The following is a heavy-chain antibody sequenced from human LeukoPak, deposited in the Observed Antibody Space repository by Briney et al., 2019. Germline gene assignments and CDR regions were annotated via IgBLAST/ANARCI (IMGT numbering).Heavy chain of an antibody. D-gene: IGHD3-16*01. Sequence: PGGSLRLSCAASGFTFSGSAMHWVRQASGKGLEWVGRIRSKANSYATAYAASVKGRFTISRDDSKNTAYLQMNSLKTEDTAVYYCTTIPFTSGGLPAIDYWGQGTLVTVSS. CDR1: GFTFSGSA. J-gene: IGHJ4*02. CDR2: IRSKANSYAT. CDR3: TTIPFTSGGLPAIDY. V-gene: IGHV3-73*01.